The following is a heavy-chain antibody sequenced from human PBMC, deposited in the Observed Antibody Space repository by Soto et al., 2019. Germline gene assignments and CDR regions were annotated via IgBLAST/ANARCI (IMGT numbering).Heavy chain of an antibody. CDR1: GFTFSSYA. D-gene: IGHD3-3*02. CDR3: ARSIPVGYGTDV. Sequence: GGSLRLSCAASGFTFSSYAMHWVRQAPGKGLEYVSAITSNGGNTDYASSVKGRFTISRDNSKNTLYLQMGSLRAEDMAVYYCARSIPVGYGTDVWGQETTVNVSS. J-gene: IGHJ6*02. V-gene: IGHV3-64*01. CDR2: ITSNGGNT.